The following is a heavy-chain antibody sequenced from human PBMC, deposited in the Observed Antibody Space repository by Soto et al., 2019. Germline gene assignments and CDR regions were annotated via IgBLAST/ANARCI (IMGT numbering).Heavy chain of an antibody. CDR2: IMPVFATP. J-gene: IGHJ6*02. D-gene: IGHD3-3*02. CDR1: GGTFSTSA. CDR3: ARDKDRQQLGGNYYYILDV. V-gene: IGHV1-69*12. Sequence: QVQLVQSGAEVKKPGSSVKVSCKASGGTFSTSAISWVRQAPGQGLEWVGGIMPVFATPDYAQKFQGRVTISADEYTTTAYLELTSLRTADTAVYYCARDKDRQQLGGNYYYILDVWGQGTAIIVSS.